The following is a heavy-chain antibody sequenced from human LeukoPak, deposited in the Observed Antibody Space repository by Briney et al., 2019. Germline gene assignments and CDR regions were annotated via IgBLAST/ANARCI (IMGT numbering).Heavy chain of an antibody. J-gene: IGHJ5*02. CDR1: GGSISISSHY. V-gene: IGHV4-39*01. CDR3: ARQTAATVFYNWIGP. D-gene: IGHD2-15*01. Sequence: PSETLSLTCTVSGGSISISSHYWGWIRQPPGKGLEWIGSIHYSGSTYHNPSLKSRVTISEDTSKNQFTLKLRSVTAADTAVYYCARQTAATVFYNWIGPWGQGILVTVSS. CDR2: IHYSGST.